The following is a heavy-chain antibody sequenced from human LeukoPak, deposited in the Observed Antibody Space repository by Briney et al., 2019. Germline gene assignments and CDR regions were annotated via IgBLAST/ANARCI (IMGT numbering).Heavy chain of an antibody. V-gene: IGHV3-64D*09. CDR3: VKGSCSSASCQFDY. D-gene: IGHD2-2*01. Sequence: PGGSLRLSCSASGFTFSTYTMHWVRQAPGKGLEYVSAISSNGGSTYYADSVKGRFTISRDNSKNTLYLQMSSLRAEDTAVYYCVKGSCSSASCQFDYWGQGTRVTVSS. J-gene: IGHJ4*02. CDR2: ISSNGGST. CDR1: GFTFSTYT.